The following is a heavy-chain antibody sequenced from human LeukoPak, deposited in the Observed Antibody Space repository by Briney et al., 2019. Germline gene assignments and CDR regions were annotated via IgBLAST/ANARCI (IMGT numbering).Heavy chain of an antibody. CDR3: AGSKWFPYNWFDP. D-gene: IGHD3-22*01. CDR2: IYYSGST. J-gene: IGHJ5*02. CDR1: GGSISSYY. Sequence: SETLSPTCTVSGGSISSYYWSWIRQPPGKGLEWIGYIYYSGSTNYNPSLKSRVTISVDTSKNQFSLKLSSVTAADTAVYYCAGSKWFPYNWFDPWGQGTLVTVSS. V-gene: IGHV4-59*01.